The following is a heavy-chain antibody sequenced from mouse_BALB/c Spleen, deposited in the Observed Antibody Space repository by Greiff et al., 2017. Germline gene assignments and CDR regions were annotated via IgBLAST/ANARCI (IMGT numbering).Heavy chain of an antibody. CDR1: GYTFTSYW. CDR2: IYPGNSDT. D-gene: IGHD2-14*01. Sequence: EVQLQQSGTVLARPGASVKMSCKASGYTFTSYWMHWVKQRPGQGLEWIGAIYPGNSDTSYNQKFKGKAKLTAVTSTSTAYMELSSLTNEDSAVYYCTRDRYDGRGDYFDSWGQGTTLTVSS. J-gene: IGHJ2*01. CDR3: TRDRYDGRGDYFDS. V-gene: IGHV1-5*01.